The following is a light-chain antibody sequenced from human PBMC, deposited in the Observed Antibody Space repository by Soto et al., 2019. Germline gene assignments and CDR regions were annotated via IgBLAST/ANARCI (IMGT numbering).Light chain of an antibody. CDR3: QQTNSFPLL. V-gene: IGKV1-12*01. Sequence: DIQMTQSPSSVSASVGDRVTITCRASQRISSWVAWYQQKPGKAPKLLIYAASNLHSGVPSRFSGSGSGTDFTLTISSLQPDDFATYYCQQTNSFPLLFGGGTKVEIK. CDR2: AAS. J-gene: IGKJ4*01. CDR1: QRISSW.